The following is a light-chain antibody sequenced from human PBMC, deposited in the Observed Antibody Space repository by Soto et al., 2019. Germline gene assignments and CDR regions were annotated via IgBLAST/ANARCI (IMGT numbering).Light chain of an antibody. CDR3: HQRSNWPPLT. CDR1: QSLTSSY. V-gene: IGKV3D-20*02. Sequence: EIVLTQSPGTLSLSPGERATLSCRASQSLTSSYLAWYQQKPGQAPRLLIYGASSRATGIPDRFSGSGSGTDFTLTISSLEPEDLAVYYCHQRSNWPPLTFGGGTKVEIK. CDR2: GAS. J-gene: IGKJ4*01.